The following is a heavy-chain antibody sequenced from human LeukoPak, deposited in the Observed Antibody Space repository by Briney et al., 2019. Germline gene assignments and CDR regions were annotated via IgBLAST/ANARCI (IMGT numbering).Heavy chain of an antibody. Sequence: NASETLSLTCTVSGGSISSYYWSWIRQPPGKGLEWIGYIYYSGSTNYNPSLKSRVTISVDTSKNQFSLELSSVTAADTAVYYCARAGAIAHYGMDVWGQGTTVTVSS. J-gene: IGHJ6*02. V-gene: IGHV4-59*01. CDR1: GGSISSYY. CDR2: IYYSGST. CDR3: ARAGAIAHYGMDV. D-gene: IGHD2-2*02.